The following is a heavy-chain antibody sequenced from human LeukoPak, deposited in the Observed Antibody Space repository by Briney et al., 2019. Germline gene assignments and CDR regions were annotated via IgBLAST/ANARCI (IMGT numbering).Heavy chain of an antibody. J-gene: IGHJ4*02. Sequence: GGSLRLSCAASGFTFNKYSMSWVRQAPGKGLEWITYIDGSSANIYYADSVKGRFTTSGDNAKNSVYLHMNSLRAEDTAVYYCATYGRDGYKGFYWGQGTLVTVSS. V-gene: IGHV3-48*04. CDR3: ATYGRDGYKGFY. CDR1: GFTFNKYS. D-gene: IGHD5-24*01. CDR2: IDGSSANI.